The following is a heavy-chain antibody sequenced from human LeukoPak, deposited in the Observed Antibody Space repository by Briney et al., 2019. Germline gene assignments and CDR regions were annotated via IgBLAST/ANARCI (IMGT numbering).Heavy chain of an antibody. CDR2: IIPILGIA. V-gene: IGHV1-69*04. D-gene: IGHD4/OR15-4a*01. J-gene: IGHJ5*02. Sequence: ASVKVSCKASGGTFSSYAISWVRQAPGQGLEWMGRIIPILGIANYAQKFQGRVTITADKSTSTAYMELSSLRSEDTAVYYCARGRTGIDDYLNWLDPWGQGTLVTVSS. CDR1: GGTFSSYA. CDR3: ARGRTGIDDYLNWLDP.